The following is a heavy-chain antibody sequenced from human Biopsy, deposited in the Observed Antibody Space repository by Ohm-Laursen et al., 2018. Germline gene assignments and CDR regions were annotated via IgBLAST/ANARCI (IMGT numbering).Heavy chain of an antibody. Sequence: SLRLSCAASGFTFSGHAMSWVRQAPGKGLECVSIIDGGGGSTWYSDPVKGRFTISRDNSKNTLYLQMNILRAEDTAMYYCARDLYDFCGGCPFDPWGQGTLVTVSP. CDR1: GFTFSGHA. J-gene: IGHJ5*02. V-gene: IGHV3-23*01. CDR3: ARDLYDFCGGCPFDP. D-gene: IGHD3-3*01. CDR2: IDGGGGST.